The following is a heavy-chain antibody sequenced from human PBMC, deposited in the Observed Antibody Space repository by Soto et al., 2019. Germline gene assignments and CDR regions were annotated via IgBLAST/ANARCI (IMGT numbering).Heavy chain of an antibody. CDR2: ISYDGSNK. D-gene: IGHD2-15*01. CDR3: AKDEVVAATTAGGY. Sequence: GGSLRLSCAASGFTFSSYGMHWVRQAPGKGLEWVAVISYDGSNKYYADSVKGRFTISRDNSKNTLYLQMNSLRAEDTAVYYCAKDEVVAATTAGGYWGQGTLVTVSS. V-gene: IGHV3-30*18. CDR1: GFTFSSYG. J-gene: IGHJ4*02.